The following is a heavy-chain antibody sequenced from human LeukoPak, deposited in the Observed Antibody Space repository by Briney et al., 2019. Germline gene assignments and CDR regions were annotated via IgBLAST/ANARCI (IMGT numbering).Heavy chain of an antibody. J-gene: IGHJ6*02. CDR2: ISWKSGTI. V-gene: IGHV3-9*01. CDR1: GFTFDDYA. Sequence: PGGSLRLSCAASGFTFDDYAMHWVRQAPGKGLEWVSGISWKSGTIGYADSVKGRFTISRDNAKNSLYLQMNSLRAEDTALYYCTKDRDSYYHYGMDVWGQGTTVTVSS. CDR3: TKDRDSYYHYGMDV.